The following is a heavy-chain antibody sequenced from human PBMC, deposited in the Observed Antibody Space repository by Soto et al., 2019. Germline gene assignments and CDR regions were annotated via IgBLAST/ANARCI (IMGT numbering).Heavy chain of an antibody. CDR3: ARLGFNYDFLSGYYNVNQNTGIDV. Sequence: PGESLKISCMDSGYKVSTWHNFTSYWIAWVRQMPGEGLEWMGIIYPGDSDTRYSPSFQGQVTISADKSINSVYLQWSSLKASDTATYYCARLGFNYDFLSGYYNVNQNTGIDVWGQGNTVT. D-gene: IGHD3-3*01. CDR1: GYKVSTWHNFTSYW. CDR2: IYPGDSDT. J-gene: IGHJ6*02. V-gene: IGHV5-51*01.